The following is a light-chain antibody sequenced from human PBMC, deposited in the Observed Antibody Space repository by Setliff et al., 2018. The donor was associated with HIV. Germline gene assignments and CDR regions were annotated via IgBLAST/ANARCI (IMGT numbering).Light chain of an antibody. V-gene: IGLV2-11*01. CDR2: DVT. CDR1: SGDVGSYNS. Sequence: QSALTQPRSLSGSPGQSVTISCTGTSGDVGSYNSVSWYQQHPGKAPKFLIYDVTKRPSGVPDRFSGSKSGNTASLIISGIQAEDEADYFCCSNAGDFKVIFGGGT. J-gene: IGLJ2*01. CDR3: CSNAGDFKVI.